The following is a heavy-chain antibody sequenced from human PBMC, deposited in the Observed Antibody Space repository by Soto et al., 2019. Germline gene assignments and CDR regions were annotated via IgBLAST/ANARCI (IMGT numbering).Heavy chain of an antibody. V-gene: IGHV4-30-4*01. D-gene: IGHD3-9*01. CDR3: ARGNYDILTGYYHFDY. CDR1: GGSISSGDYY. J-gene: IGHJ4*02. Sequence: SETRSLTCTVSGGSISSGDYYWSWIRQPPGKGLEWIGYIYYSGSTYYNPSLKSRVTISVDTSKNQFSLKLSSVTAADTAVYYCARGNYDILTGYYHFDYWGQGTLVTVSS. CDR2: IYYSGST.